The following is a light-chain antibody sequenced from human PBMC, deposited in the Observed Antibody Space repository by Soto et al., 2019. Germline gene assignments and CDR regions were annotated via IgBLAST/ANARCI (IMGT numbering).Light chain of an antibody. CDR2: LGS. Sequence: DIVMTQSPLSLPVTPGEPASSSCRSSQSLLFSNGYHYLDWYLQKPGQSPQLLIYLGSNRASGVPDRFSGSGSGTDFTLKISRVEAEDVGVYYCMQTLHNPLTFGGGTKVEIK. J-gene: IGKJ4*01. CDR1: QSLLFSNGYHY. V-gene: IGKV2-28*01. CDR3: MQTLHNPLT.